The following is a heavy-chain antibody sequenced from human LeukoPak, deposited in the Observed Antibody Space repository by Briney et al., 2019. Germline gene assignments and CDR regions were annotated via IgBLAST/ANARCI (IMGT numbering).Heavy chain of an antibody. D-gene: IGHD2-2*01. J-gene: IGHJ4*02. CDR2: ISSSSSYI. V-gene: IGHV3-21*01. CDR1: GFTFSIYS. Sequence: GGSLRLSCAASGFTFSIYSMNWVRQAPGKGLEWVSSISSSSSYIYYADSVKGRFPISRDNAKNSLYLQMNSLRAEDTAVYCCAREGDIVVVPADLDYWGQGTLVTVSS. CDR3: AREGDIVVVPADLDY.